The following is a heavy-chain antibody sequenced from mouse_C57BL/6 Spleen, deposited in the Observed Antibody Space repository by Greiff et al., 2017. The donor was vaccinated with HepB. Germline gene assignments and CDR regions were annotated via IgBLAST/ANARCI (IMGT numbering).Heavy chain of an antibody. V-gene: IGHV1-80*01. CDR1: GYAFSSYW. CDR3: ARARRGSSLYYAMDY. Sequence: QVHVKQSGAELVKPGASVKISCKASGYAFSSYWMNWVKQRPGKGLEWIGQIYPGDGDTNYNGKFKGKATLTADKSSSTAYMQLSSLTSEDSAVYFCARARRGSSLYYAMDYWGQGTSVTVSS. D-gene: IGHD1-1*01. J-gene: IGHJ4*01. CDR2: IYPGDGDT.